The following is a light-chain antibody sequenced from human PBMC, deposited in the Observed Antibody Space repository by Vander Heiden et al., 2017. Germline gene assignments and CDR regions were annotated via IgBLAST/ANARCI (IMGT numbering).Light chain of an antibody. CDR2: WAS. CDR3: QQYYSTPIT. J-gene: IGKJ5*01. CDR1: QSVLYSSNNKNY. V-gene: IGKV4-1*01. Sequence: ETVMTQSPDSLAVSLGERAAINCKSSQSVLYSSNNKNYLAWYQQKPGQPPKLLISWASTRESGVPDRFSGSGSGTDFTLTISSLQAEDVAVYYCQQYYSTPITFGQETRLSIK.